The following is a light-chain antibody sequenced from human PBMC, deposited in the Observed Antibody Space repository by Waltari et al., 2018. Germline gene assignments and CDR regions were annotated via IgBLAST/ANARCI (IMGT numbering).Light chain of an antibody. V-gene: IGKV1-39*01. CDR1: QSISTS. Sequence: DIQMTQSPSSLSASVGDRVTITCRASQSISTSLTWYQQKPGKAPKLLISAASSLQGGVPSRFSGSGSGTEFTLTISSLQPEDFATYYCQQSHNTPWTFGQGTKVEIK. CDR2: AAS. CDR3: QQSHNTPWT. J-gene: IGKJ1*01.